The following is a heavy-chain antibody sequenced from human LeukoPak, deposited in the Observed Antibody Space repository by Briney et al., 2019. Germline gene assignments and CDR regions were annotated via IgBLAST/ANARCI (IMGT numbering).Heavy chain of an antibody. D-gene: IGHD3-16*01. CDR2: ISGSGGST. V-gene: IGHV3-23*01. J-gene: IGHJ4*02. CDR3: ASNDYVWGSYYY. Sequence: PGGSLRLSCAASGFTFSSYGMSWVRQAPGKGLEWVSAISGSGGSTYYADSVKGRFTISRDNSKNTPYLQMNSLRAEDPAVYYCASNDYVWGSYYYWGQGTLVTVSS. CDR1: GFTFSSYG.